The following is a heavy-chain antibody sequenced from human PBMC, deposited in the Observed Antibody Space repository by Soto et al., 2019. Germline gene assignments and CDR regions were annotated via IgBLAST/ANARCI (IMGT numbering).Heavy chain of an antibody. V-gene: IGHV1-69*06. Sequence: SVKVSCKASGGTFSSYAISWVRQAPGQGLEWLGGIIPIFGTANYAQKFQGRVTITADKSTSTAYMELSSLRSEDTAVYYCARAPRVLRFLEWSYGMDVWGQGTTVTVSS. J-gene: IGHJ6*02. CDR2: IIPIFGTA. D-gene: IGHD3-3*01. CDR3: ARAPRVLRFLEWSYGMDV. CDR1: GGTFSSYA.